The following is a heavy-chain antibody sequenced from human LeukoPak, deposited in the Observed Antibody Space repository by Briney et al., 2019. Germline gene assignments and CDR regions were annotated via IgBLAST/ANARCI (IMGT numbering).Heavy chain of an antibody. Sequence: SETLSLTCTVSVGSISSSSYYWGWIRQPPGKGLKWIGSIYYSGSTYYNPSLKSRVTISVDTSKNQFSLKLSSVTAADPAVYYCARFVLVRGFDYWGQGTLVTVSS. CDR1: VGSISSSSYY. V-gene: IGHV4-39*07. D-gene: IGHD2-8*02. CDR3: ARFVLVRGFDY. CDR2: IYYSGST. J-gene: IGHJ4*02.